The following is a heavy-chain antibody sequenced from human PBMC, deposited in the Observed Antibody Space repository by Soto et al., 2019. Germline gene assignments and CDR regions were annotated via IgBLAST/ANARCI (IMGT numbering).Heavy chain of an antibody. Sequence: QVQLVQSGAEVKKPGASVEVSCKASGYTFTTYYIHWVRHAPGQGLEWMGVINPGGVSTKYAQKVQDRVTMPRDTSTSTVYMDLSSLRSEETAVYFCARGGNGDNVGYWYFDLWGRGTLVTVSP. CDR2: INPGGVST. CDR1: GYTFTTYY. CDR3: ARGGNGDNVGYWYFDL. J-gene: IGHJ2*01. V-gene: IGHV1-46*01. D-gene: IGHD4-17*01.